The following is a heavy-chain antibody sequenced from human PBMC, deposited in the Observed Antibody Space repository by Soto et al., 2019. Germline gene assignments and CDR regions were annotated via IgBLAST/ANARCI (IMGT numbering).Heavy chain of an antibody. J-gene: IGHJ6*02. CDR1: GGTFSSYA. D-gene: IGHD6-19*01. Sequence: QVQLVQSGAEVKKPGSSVKVSCKASGGTFSSYAISWVRQAPGQGLEWMGGIIPIFGTANYAQKFKGRVTITADESTSTAYMELSSLRSEDTAVYYCARERRGGSSSGLDDYYYYYGMDVWGQGTTVTVSS. CDR2: IIPIFGTA. V-gene: IGHV1-69*01. CDR3: ARERRGGSSSGLDDYYYYYGMDV.